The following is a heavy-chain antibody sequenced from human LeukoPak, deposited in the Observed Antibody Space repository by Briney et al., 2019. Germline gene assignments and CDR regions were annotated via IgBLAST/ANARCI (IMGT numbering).Heavy chain of an antibody. CDR2: VGNASPYI. CDR1: GFTFSRYA. D-gene: IGHD3-16*01. J-gene: IGHJ3*02. Sequence: KPGGSLRLSCAASGFTFSRYAMNWVRQAPGKGLEWVSSVGNASPYIYYADSVKGRFTFSRDNAKNSLYLQMNSLRDEDTAVYYCARGDDSQQRNDALDIWGQGTRVTVSS. CDR3: ARGDDSQQRNDALDI. V-gene: IGHV3-21*01.